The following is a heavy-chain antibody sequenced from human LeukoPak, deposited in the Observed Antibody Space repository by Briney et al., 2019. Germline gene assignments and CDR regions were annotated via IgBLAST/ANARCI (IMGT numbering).Heavy chain of an antibody. D-gene: IGHD1-26*01. CDR2: ISYDGSNK. CDR3: AKDSGKFGFDH. V-gene: IGHV3-30-3*01. Sequence: GGSLRLSCAASGFTFSSYAMHWVRQAPGKGLEWVAVISYDGSNKYYADSVKGRFTISRDNSKNTLYLQMNSLRVEDTAAYYCAKDSGKFGFDHWGQGTLLTVSS. CDR1: GFTFSSYA. J-gene: IGHJ4*02.